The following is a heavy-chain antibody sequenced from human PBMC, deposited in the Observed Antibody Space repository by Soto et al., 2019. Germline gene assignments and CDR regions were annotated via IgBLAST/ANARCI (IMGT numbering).Heavy chain of an antibody. V-gene: IGHV1-18*01. CDR2: TSAYNGNT. J-gene: IGHJ6*02. D-gene: IGHD1-26*01. CDR1: GYTFTSYG. Sequence: QVQLVQSGTEVKKPGASVKVSCKASGYTFTSYGISWVRQAPGQGLEWMGWTSAYNGNTNYAQKLQGRVTMTTDTSTSTAYMELRSLRSDDTAVYYCARDKRGSDHSYYYYDGMDVWGQGTTVTVSS. CDR3: ARDKRGSDHSYYYYDGMDV.